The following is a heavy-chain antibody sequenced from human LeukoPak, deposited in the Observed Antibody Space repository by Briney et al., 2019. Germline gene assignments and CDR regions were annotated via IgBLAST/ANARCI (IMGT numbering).Heavy chain of an antibody. D-gene: IGHD4-17*01. J-gene: IGHJ6*03. Sequence: ASVKVSCKASGYTFTGYYMHWVRQAPGQGLEWMGWINPNSGDTNYAQKFQGRVTMTRGTSISTAYMELSRLRSDDTAVYYCARGSTVTTFYYYYYMDVWGKGTTVTVSS. V-gene: IGHV1-2*02. CDR3: ARGSTVTTFYYYYYMDV. CDR1: GYTFTGYY. CDR2: INPNSGDT.